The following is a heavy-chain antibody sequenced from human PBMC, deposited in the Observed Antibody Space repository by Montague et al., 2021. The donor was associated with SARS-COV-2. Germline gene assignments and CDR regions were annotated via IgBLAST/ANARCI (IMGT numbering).Heavy chain of an antibody. CDR3: ARARITMIVVVNAFDI. CDR1: GGSISSGGYY. D-gene: IGHD3-22*01. V-gene: IGHV4-31*03. J-gene: IGHJ3*02. CDR2: IYYSGST. Sequence: TLSLTCTVSGGSISSGGYYWSWIRQHPGKGLEWIGYIYYSGSTYYXPSLKSRVTISVDTSKNQFSLKLSSVTAADTAVYYCARARITMIVVVNAFDIWGQGTMVTVSP.